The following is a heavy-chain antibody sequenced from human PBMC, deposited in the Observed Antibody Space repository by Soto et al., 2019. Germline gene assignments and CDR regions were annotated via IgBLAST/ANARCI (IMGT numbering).Heavy chain of an antibody. J-gene: IGHJ4*02. V-gene: IGHV3-7*01. D-gene: IGHD2-15*01. CDR3: AGGTGWIFDY. CDR2: IKQDGSEK. Sequence: EVQLVESGEGLVQPGGSLRLSCSASGFTFSSYWMTWVRQAPGKGLEWVANIKQDGSEKYYVDSVKGRFTISRDNAKNSLYLQMDSLTAEDTAVYYCAGGTGWIFDYWGQGTLVTVSS. CDR1: GFTFSSYW.